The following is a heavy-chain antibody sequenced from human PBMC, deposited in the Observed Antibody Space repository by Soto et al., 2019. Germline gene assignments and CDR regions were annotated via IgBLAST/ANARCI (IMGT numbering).Heavy chain of an antibody. CDR3: ARERTGTTSMDV. CDR2: MNPNSGNT. V-gene: IGHV1-8*01. D-gene: IGHD1-1*01. J-gene: IGHJ6*02. CDR1: GYTFTSYD. Sequence: QVQLVQSGAEVKKPGASVKVSCKASGYTFTSYDINWVRQATGQGLEWMGWMNPNSGNTGYAQKYRGRVTMTRNTSISTAYMELSSLRSEDTAVYYCARERTGTTSMDVWGQGTTVTVSS.